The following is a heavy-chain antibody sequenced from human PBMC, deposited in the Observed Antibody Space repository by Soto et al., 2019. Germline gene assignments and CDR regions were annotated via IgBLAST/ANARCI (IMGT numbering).Heavy chain of an antibody. CDR3: AKDRYFESYYIES. CDR1: GFPFSRYA. CDR2: MSYDGNQK. D-gene: IGHD3-9*01. J-gene: IGHJ4*02. Sequence: GGSLRLSCAASGFPFSRYAIHWVRQAPGKGLEWVAVMSYDGNQKHYADSVKGRFTVSRDDSENTVFLQMTSLRPEDTATYYCAKDRYFESYYIESWGQGTGGTVSS. V-gene: IGHV3-30-3*01.